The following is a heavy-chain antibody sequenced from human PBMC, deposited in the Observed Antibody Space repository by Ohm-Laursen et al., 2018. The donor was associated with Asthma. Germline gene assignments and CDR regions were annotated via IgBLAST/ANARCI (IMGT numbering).Heavy chain of an antibody. V-gene: IGHV3-23*01. CDR3: AKDPYSSGWYDYYFDY. D-gene: IGHD6-19*01. CDR2: ISGSGGST. J-gene: IGHJ4*02. CDR1: GFTFSNAW. Sequence: GSLRLSCTASGFTFSNAWMSWVRQAPGKGLEWVSAISGSGGSTYYADSVKGRFTISRDNSKNTLYLQMNSLRAEDTAVYYCAKDPYSSGWYDYYFDYWGQGTLVTVSS.